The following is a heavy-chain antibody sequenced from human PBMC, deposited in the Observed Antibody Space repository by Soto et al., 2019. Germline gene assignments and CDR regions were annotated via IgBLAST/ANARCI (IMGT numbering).Heavy chain of an antibody. J-gene: IGHJ4*02. CDR2: ISYDGSNK. Sequence: GGSLRLSCAASGFTFSSYGMHWVRQAPGKGLEWVAVISYDGSNKYYADSVKGRFTISRDNAKNSLYLQMNSLRAEDTAVYYCAKDPGIVAAAIAYWGQGTLVTVSS. CDR1: GFTFSSYG. V-gene: IGHV3-30*18. CDR3: AKDPGIVAAAIAY. D-gene: IGHD6-13*01.